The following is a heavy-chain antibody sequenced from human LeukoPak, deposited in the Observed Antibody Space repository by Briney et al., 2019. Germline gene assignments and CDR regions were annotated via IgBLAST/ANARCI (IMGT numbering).Heavy chain of an antibody. V-gene: IGHV3-48*04. CDR3: VRESIGFDY. D-gene: IGHD2-15*01. CDR1: GFTFSSYS. Sequence: PGGSLRLSCAASGFTFSSYSMNWVRQAPGKGLEWVSYISSSSRTRYYADSVKGRFTISRDNAKDSLYLQMNSLRAEDTAVYYCVRESIGFDYWGQGTLVTVSS. CDR2: ISSSSRTR. J-gene: IGHJ4*02.